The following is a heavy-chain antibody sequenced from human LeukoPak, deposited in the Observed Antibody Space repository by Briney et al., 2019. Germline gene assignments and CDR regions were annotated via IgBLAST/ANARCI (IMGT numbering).Heavy chain of an antibody. J-gene: IGHJ4*02. Sequence: GGSLRLSCAASGFTFSSYWMSWVRQAPGKGLEXXXXXKQDGSEKYYVDSVKGRFTISRDNAKNSLYLQMNSLRAEDTAVYYCARDTGMATIRYFDYWGQGTLVTVSS. V-gene: IGHV3-7*01. CDR1: GFTFSSYW. CDR3: ARDTGMATIRYFDY. CDR2: XKQDGSEK. D-gene: IGHD5-24*01.